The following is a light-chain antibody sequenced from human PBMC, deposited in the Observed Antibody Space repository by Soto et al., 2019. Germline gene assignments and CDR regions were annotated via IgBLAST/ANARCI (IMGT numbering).Light chain of an antibody. J-gene: IGLJ1*01. CDR1: SSNIGAEYD. Sequence: QSVLTQPPSVSGAPGQRVTISCTGASSNIGAEYDVHWYQQFPGKAPKVLIYGNHIRPSGVPDRFSASTSDTSASLAISGLQAEDEAEYYCQSYDTNRNGYVFGTGTKLTVL. CDR3: QSYDTNRNGYV. V-gene: IGLV1-40*01. CDR2: GNH.